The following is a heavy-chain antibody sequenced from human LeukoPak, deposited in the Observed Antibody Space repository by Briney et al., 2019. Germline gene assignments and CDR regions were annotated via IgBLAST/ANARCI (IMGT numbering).Heavy chain of an antibody. CDR3: ARDQTWLASSILDY. CDR1: GFTFSSYA. V-gene: IGHV3-23*01. D-gene: IGHD6-19*01. Sequence: GGSLRLSCAASGFTFSSYAMTWVRQAPGKGLQWVSAVSGSGAHTYYADSVKGRFTISRDNSRDTLYLQMNSLRAEDTAVYYCARDQTWLASSILDYWGQGTLVTVSS. J-gene: IGHJ4*02. CDR2: VSGSGAHT.